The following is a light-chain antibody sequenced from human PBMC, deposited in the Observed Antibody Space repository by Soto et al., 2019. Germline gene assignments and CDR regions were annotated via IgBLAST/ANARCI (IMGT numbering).Light chain of an antibody. CDR2: GAS. Sequence: EIVLTQPPGTLSLSPGERATLSCRASQSVSSSYLAWYQQKPGQAPRLLIYGASTRATGIPDRFSGSGSGTDVTLTISRLEPEDFEVYYCQQYGSSPITFGQGTRLEIK. CDR3: QQYGSSPIT. J-gene: IGKJ5*01. V-gene: IGKV3-20*01. CDR1: QSVSSSY.